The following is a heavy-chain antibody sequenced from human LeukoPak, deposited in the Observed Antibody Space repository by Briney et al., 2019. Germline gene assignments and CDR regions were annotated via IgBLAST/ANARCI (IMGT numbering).Heavy chain of an antibody. Sequence: GGSLRLSCAASGFTFSRYWMSWVREAPGKGVEWVANIKQVGSEKYYVYSVKGRFTISRDNAKNSLYLQMSSLRAEDTAVYYCARDSYGSGSYSLDYWGQGTLVTVSS. CDR3: ARDSYGSGSYSLDY. V-gene: IGHV3-7*01. CDR1: GFTFSRYW. J-gene: IGHJ4*02. CDR2: IKQVGSEK. D-gene: IGHD3-10*01.